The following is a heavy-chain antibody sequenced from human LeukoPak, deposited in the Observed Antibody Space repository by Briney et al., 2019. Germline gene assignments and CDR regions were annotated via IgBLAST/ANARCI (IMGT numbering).Heavy chain of an antibody. CDR2: INPNSGGT. Sequence: ASVKVSCKASGYTFTGYYMHWVRQAPGQGLEWMGWINPNSGGTNYAQKFQGRVTMTRDTSISTAYMELSRLRSDDTAVYYCARERSGYSYGYPADYWGQGPLVTVSS. CDR3: ARERSGYSYGYPADY. D-gene: IGHD5-18*01. V-gene: IGHV1-2*02. J-gene: IGHJ4*02. CDR1: GYTFTGYY.